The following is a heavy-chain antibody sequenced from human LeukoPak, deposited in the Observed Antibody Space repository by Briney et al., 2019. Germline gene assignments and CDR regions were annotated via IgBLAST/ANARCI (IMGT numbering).Heavy chain of an antibody. V-gene: IGHV4-39*07. CDR2: IYYSGST. D-gene: IGHD3-10*01. CDR1: GGSISSSSYY. CDR3: ARGRSGSYYRVFDY. J-gene: IGHJ4*02. Sequence: SETLSLTCTVSGGSISSSSYYWGWIRQPPGKGLEWIGSIYYSGSTYYNPSLKSRVTISVDTSKNQFSLKLSSVTAADTAVYYCARGRSGSYYRVFDYWGQGTLVTVSS.